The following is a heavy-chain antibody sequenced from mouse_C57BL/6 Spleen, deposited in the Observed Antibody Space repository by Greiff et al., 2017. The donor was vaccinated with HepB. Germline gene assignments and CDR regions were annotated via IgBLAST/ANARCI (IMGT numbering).Heavy chain of an antibody. CDR3: AREGVVASYYAMDY. CDR2: ISSGGSYT. Sequence: EVMLVESGGDLVKPGGSLKLSCAASGFTFSSYGMSWVRQTPDKRLEWVATISSGGSYTYYPDSVKGRFTISRDNAKHTLYLQMSSLKSEDTAMYYCAREGVVASYYAMDYWGQGTSVTVSS. D-gene: IGHD1-1*01. V-gene: IGHV5-6*01. J-gene: IGHJ4*01. CDR1: GFTFSSYG.